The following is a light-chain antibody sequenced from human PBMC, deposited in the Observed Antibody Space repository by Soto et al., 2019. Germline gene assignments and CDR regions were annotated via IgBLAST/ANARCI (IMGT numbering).Light chain of an antibody. J-gene: IGKJ2*01. Sequence: EIVMTQSPATLSVSPGERATLSCRASQSVSSNLAWYQQKPGQAPRLLIYGASTRATGIPARFSGSGSETEFTLSISSLQSEDFAVYYCQQYNDWPPKQYTFGQGTKLEIK. CDR1: QSVSSN. V-gene: IGKV3-15*01. CDR2: GAS. CDR3: QQYNDWPPKQYT.